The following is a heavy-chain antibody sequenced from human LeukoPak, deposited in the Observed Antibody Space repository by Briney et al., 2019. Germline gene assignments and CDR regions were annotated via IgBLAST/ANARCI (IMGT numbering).Heavy chain of an antibody. V-gene: IGHV3-74*01. CDR2: VKGDEIST. J-gene: IGHJ3*02. CDR3: ATGPYSAFEM. D-gene: IGHD2-21*01. CDR1: GFTFTDFW. Sequence: GGSLRLSCAASGFTFTDFWMHWVRQAPGGGLVWVSRVKGDEISTLYADSVKGRFTISRDNAKNTLYLQMNSLRADDTALYYCATGPYSAFEMWGQGTMVTVSS.